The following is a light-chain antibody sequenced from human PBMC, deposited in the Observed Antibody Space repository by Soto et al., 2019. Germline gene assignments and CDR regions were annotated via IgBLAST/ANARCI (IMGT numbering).Light chain of an antibody. CDR2: RNN. Sequence: SVLTQPPSASGTPGQRVTISCSGSSSNIGKNYVYWYQQLPGTAPKLLIYRNNQRPSGVPDRFSGSKSGTSASLAISGLRSEDEADFYCATWDDSLSGRVFGGGTKLTVL. CDR1: SSNIGKNY. J-gene: IGLJ3*02. CDR3: ATWDDSLSGRV. V-gene: IGLV1-47*01.